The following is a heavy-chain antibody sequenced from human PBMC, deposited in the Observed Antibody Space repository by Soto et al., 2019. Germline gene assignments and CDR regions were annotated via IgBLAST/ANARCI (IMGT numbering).Heavy chain of an antibody. Sequence: SETLSLTCAASGGSISSGGYSWSWIRQPPGKGLEWIAYIYHSGSTYYNPSLKSRVTISVDTSKNQFSLKLRSVTAADTAVYYCAKDFGDYKTDCWGQGTLVTVSS. CDR1: GGSISSGGYS. J-gene: IGHJ4*02. D-gene: IGHD4-17*01. CDR2: IYHSGST. V-gene: IGHV4-30-2*01. CDR3: AKDFGDYKTDC.